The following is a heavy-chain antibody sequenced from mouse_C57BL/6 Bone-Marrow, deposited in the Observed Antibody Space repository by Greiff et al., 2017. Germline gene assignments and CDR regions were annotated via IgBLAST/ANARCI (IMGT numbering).Heavy chain of an antibody. D-gene: IGHD1-1*01. V-gene: IGHV1-26*01. CDR2: INPNNGGT. Sequence: VQLKQSGPELVKPGASVKISCKASGYTFTDYYMNWVKQSHGKSLEWIGDINPNNGGTSYNQKFKGKATLTVDKSSSTAYMELRSLTSEDSAVYYCARDYGSWFAYWGQGTLVTVSA. J-gene: IGHJ3*01. CDR3: ARDYGSWFAY. CDR1: GYTFTDYY.